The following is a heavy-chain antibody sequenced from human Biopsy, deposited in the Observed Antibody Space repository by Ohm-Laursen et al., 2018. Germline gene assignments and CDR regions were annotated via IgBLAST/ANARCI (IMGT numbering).Heavy chain of an antibody. J-gene: IGHJ3*01. Sequence: SSVKVSCKASGHTFRSYNFGWVRQAPGQGLEWMGGRIPYFNTIYYARNFQDRAVITADRSVRTTDMQLSGLRPDDTAVYYCVGGQRGPPIGVTVPGDAFDLWGPGTMVTVSP. CDR3: VGGQRGPPIGVTVPGDAFDL. CDR2: RIPYFNTI. D-gene: IGHD2/OR15-2a*01. CDR1: GHTFRSYN. V-gene: IGHV1-69*01.